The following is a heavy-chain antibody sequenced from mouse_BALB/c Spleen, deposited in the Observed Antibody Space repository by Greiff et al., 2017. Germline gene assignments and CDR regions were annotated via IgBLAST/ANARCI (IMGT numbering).Heavy chain of an antibody. CDR3: ARQGNFDY. J-gene: IGHJ2*01. CDR2: ISSGGSYT. Sequence: DVKLVESGGGLVKPGGSLKLSCAASGFTFSSYAMSWVRQTPEKRLEWVATISSGGSYTYYPDSVKGRFTISRDNAKNTLYLQMSSLRSEDTAMYYCARQGNFDYWGQGTTLTVSS. V-gene: IGHV5-9-3*01. CDR1: GFTFSSYA.